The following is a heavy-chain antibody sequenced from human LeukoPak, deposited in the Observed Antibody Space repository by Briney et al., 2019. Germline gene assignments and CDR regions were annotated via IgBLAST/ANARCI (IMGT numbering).Heavy chain of an antibody. J-gene: IGHJ4*02. Sequence: GGSLRLSCAASGFTFSSYGMHWVRQAPGKGLEWVADIWYDGSNKYYADSVKGRFTISRDNSKNTLYLQMNSLRAEDTAVYYCARDGVVGEIDYWGQGTLVTVSS. V-gene: IGHV3-33*01. CDR3: ARDGVVGEIDY. D-gene: IGHD1-26*01. CDR2: IWYDGSNK. CDR1: GFTFSSYG.